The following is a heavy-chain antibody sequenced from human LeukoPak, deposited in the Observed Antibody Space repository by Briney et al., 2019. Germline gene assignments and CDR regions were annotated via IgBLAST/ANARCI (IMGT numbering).Heavy chain of an antibody. CDR1: GFTFSSYS. V-gene: IGHV3-48*01. D-gene: IGHD5-12*01. J-gene: IGHJ4*02. CDR3: ARYIGYDLRN. Sequence: GGSLRLFCAASGFTFSSYSMNWVRRAPGKGPEWVSYISGSGSTIYYAGSVKGRFTISRDNAKNSLYLQINSLRVEDTAVYYCARYIGYDLRNWGQGTLVTVSS. CDR2: ISGSGSTI.